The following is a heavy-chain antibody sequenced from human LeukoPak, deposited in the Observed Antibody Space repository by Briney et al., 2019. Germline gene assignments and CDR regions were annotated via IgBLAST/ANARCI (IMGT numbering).Heavy chain of an antibody. Sequence: GGSLRLSCAASGFTFSSYAMSWVRQAPGKGLEWVSATSGSGGSTYYADSVKGRFTISRDNSKNTLYLQMNSLRAEDTAVYYCAKPPTYYYDSSGYPFDYWGQGTLVTVSS. CDR2: TSGSGGST. CDR1: GFTFSSYA. CDR3: AKPPTYYYDSSGYPFDY. J-gene: IGHJ4*02. D-gene: IGHD3-22*01. V-gene: IGHV3-23*01.